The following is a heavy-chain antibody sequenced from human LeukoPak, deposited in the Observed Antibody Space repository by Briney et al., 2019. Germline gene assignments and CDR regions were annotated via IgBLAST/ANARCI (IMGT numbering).Heavy chain of an antibody. Sequence: GGSLRLSCTASGFTFSSYAMHWVRQAPGKGLEWVAVISYDGSNKYYADSVKGRFTISRDNSKNTLYLQMNSLRAEDTAVYYCAGGYLTTFDPWGQGTLVTVSS. D-gene: IGHD4-11*01. CDR3: AGGYLTTFDP. J-gene: IGHJ5*02. V-gene: IGHV3-30*01. CDR2: ISYDGSNK. CDR1: GFTFSSYA.